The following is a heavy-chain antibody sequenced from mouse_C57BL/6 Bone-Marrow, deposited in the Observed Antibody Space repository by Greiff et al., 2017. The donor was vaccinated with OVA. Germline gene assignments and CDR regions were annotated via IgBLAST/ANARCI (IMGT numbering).Heavy chain of an antibody. CDR1: GYTFTDYY. CDR3: ARSGSNYAMDY. CDR2: IYPGSGNT. D-gene: IGHD3-1*01. J-gene: IGHJ4*01. Sequence: VKLQESGAELVRPGASVKLSCKASGYTFTDYYINWVKQRPGKGLEWIARIYPGSGNTYYNEKFKGKATLTAEKSSSTAYMQLSSLTSEDSAVYFCARSGSNYAMDYWGQGTSVTVSS. V-gene: IGHV1-76*01.